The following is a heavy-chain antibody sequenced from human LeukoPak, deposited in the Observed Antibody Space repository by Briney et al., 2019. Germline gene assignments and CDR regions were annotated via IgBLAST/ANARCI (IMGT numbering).Heavy chain of an antibody. V-gene: IGHV3-48*03. CDR3: ARVLTGYGWAFDI. CDR1: GFTFSSYE. D-gene: IGHD5-18*01. J-gene: IGHJ3*02. Sequence: PGGSLRLSCAASGFTFSSYEMNWVRQAPGQGLEWVSYISSSGNSIYYADSMKGRFTISRDNAKNSLYLQMNSLRAEDTAVYYCARVLTGYGWAFDIWGQGTMVTVSS. CDR2: ISSSGNSI.